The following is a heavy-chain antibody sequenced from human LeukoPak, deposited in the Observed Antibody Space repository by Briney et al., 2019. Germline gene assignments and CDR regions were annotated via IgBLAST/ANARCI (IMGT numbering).Heavy chain of an antibody. CDR1: GGSISSYY. Sequence: SETLSLTCTVSGGSISSYYWSWIRQPPGKGLEWIGYIYYSGSTNYNPSLKSRVTISADTSKNQFSLKLSSVTAADTAVYYCARGRESAGTSSRFDPWGQGTLVTVSS. V-gene: IGHV4-59*01. CDR3: ARGRESAGTSSRFDP. D-gene: IGHD1-7*01. CDR2: IYYSGST. J-gene: IGHJ5*02.